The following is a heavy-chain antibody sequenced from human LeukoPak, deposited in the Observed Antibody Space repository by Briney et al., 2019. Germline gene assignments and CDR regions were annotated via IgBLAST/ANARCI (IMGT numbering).Heavy chain of an antibody. CDR2: ITGSIGYT. CDR3: AKRIAAAGPYFDY. V-gene: IGHV3-23*01. Sequence: GGSLRLSCATSGFTFSSFAMSWVRQAPGKGLEWVSSITGSIGYTYYADSVKGRFTISRDNPKNTLYLQMNSLRAEDTALYYCAKRIAAAGPYFDYWGQGTLVTVSS. D-gene: IGHD6-13*01. J-gene: IGHJ4*02. CDR1: GFTFSSFA.